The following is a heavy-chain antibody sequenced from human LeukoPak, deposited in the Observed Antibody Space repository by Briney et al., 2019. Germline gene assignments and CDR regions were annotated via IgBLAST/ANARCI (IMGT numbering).Heavy chain of an antibody. V-gene: IGHV1-18*01. Sequence: ASVKVSCKASGYTFTSYGISWVRQAPGQGLEWMGWISAYNGNTNYAQKLQGRVTITADESTSTAYMELSSLRSEDTAVYYCARNGHRNAFDIWGQGTMVTVSS. J-gene: IGHJ3*02. CDR2: ISAYNGNT. CDR3: ARNGHRNAFDI. CDR1: GYTFTSYG.